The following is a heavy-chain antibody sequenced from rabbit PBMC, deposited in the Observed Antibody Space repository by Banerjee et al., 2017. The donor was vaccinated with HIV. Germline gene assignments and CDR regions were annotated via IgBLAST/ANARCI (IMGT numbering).Heavy chain of an antibody. V-gene: IGHV1S40*01. CDR3: ARDAGTSFSTYGMDL. D-gene: IGHD8-1*01. CDR1: GFSFSSSDY. Sequence: QSLEESGGGLVQPEGSLTLTCKASGFSFSSSDYICWVRQAPEKGLEWIPRIAGSSSGFTYSATWATGRFTISKTSSTTVTLQMTSLTVADTATYFCARDAGTSFSTYGMDLWGQGTLVTVS. CDR2: IAGSSSGFT. J-gene: IGHJ6*01.